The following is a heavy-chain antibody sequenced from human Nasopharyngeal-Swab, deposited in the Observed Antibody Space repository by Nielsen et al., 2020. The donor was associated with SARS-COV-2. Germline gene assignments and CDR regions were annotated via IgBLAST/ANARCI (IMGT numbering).Heavy chain of an antibody. CDR2: FSYSGSS. Sequence: SETLSLTCTVSGGSISSDYWSWIRQPPGKGLEWIGSFSYSGSSRYNPSLKGRVTISVDTSKNQFSLKLSSVTAADTAMYYCVLFPGYWGQGTLVTVSS. J-gene: IGHJ4*02. CDR3: VLFPGY. V-gene: IGHV4-59*08. CDR1: GGSISSDY.